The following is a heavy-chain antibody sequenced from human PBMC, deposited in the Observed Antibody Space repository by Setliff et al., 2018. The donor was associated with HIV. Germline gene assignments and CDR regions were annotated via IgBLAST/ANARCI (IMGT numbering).Heavy chain of an antibody. CDR2: VYHTGMT. CDR3: ARGHCSGTNCYGVDYYGMDV. Sequence: PSETLSLTCAVSGGSISTRDWWTWVRQPPGKGLEWIGEVYHTGMTNYNPSLKSRAIMSADTSKNQFSLKLSSVTAADTAVYYCARGHCSGTNCYGVDYYGMDVWGQGTTVTVSS. V-gene: IGHV4-4*02. J-gene: IGHJ6*02. D-gene: IGHD2-2*01. CDR1: GGSISTRDW.